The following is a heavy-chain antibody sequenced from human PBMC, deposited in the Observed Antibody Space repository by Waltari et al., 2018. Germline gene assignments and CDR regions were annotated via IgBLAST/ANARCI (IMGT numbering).Heavy chain of an antibody. Sequence: QVLLVQSGAEVMKPGASVEVSCKASGYTFTNYDIYWVRQAAGQGLEWMGWMNPNSGDTHYAQKFQGRVTFTRDTSTSRAFIEMSNLRSDDTAVYYCARARKSFWFDSWGQGTLVAVSS. J-gene: IGHJ5*01. CDR1: GYTFTNYD. V-gene: IGHV1-8*01. CDR3: ARARKSFWFDS. CDR2: MNPNSGDT.